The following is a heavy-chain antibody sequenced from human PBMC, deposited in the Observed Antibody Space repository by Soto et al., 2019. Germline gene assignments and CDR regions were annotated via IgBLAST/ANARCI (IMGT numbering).Heavy chain of an antibody. CDR1: GFTFSSYW. J-gene: IGHJ5*02. Sequence: PGGSLRLSCAASGFTFSSYWMHWVRQAPGEGLVWVSRINSDGSSTTYADSVKGRFTISRDNAKNTLYLQMNSLRAEDTAVYYCARARPTYCGGDCYSYNWFDPWGQGTLVTVSS. D-gene: IGHD2-21*01. CDR3: ARARPTYCGGDCYSYNWFDP. CDR2: INSDGSST. V-gene: IGHV3-74*01.